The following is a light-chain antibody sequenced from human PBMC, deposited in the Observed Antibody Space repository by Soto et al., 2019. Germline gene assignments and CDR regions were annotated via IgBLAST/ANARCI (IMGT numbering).Light chain of an antibody. CDR3: QQVNSYPLT. J-gene: IGKJ4*01. Sequence: AIQLTQSPSSLSASVGGRVTITCRASQGVSSALAWYQQKPGKGPKLLIYDASGLESGVPSRFGGSGSGTDFTLTISSLQPEDFATYYCQQVNSYPLTFGGGTKVEIK. V-gene: IGKV1-13*02. CDR2: DAS. CDR1: QGVSSA.